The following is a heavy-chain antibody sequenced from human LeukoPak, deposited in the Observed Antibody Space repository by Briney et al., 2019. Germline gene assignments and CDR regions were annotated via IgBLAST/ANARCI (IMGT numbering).Heavy chain of an antibody. Sequence: GGSLRLSSAASEFTSSSYAMSWVRQAPGKGLEWVSVINSSGGSTNYADSVKGRFTITRDKSKNTLYLQMNSLRDEDTAVYYCAKGYTMIRDFDYWGQGTLVTVSS. V-gene: IGHV3-23*01. D-gene: IGHD3-22*01. CDR1: EFTSSSYA. CDR3: AKGYTMIRDFDY. J-gene: IGHJ4*02. CDR2: INSSGGST.